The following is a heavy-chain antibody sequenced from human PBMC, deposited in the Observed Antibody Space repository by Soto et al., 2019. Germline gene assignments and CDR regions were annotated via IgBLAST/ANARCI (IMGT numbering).Heavy chain of an antibody. J-gene: IGHJ5*02. V-gene: IGHV1-2*02. CDR1: GYSFTDYY. Sequence: QVQLEQSGAEVKKPGASVKVSCKASGYSFTDYYIHWVRQAPGQGLEWMGWIIPNNGGTKYAQKFQARVTMTRDTSITTDYMELSRLRSDDTAVYYCARGTFDSSGNYFAGWFDPWGQGTLVTVSS. D-gene: IGHD3-22*01. CDR3: ARGTFDSSGNYFAGWFDP. CDR2: IIPNNGGT.